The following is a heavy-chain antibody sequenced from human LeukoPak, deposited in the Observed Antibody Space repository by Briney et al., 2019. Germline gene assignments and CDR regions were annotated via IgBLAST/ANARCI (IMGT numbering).Heavy chain of an antibody. D-gene: IGHD6-19*01. Sequence: GGSLRLSCATSGFNFNSYGMHWVRQAPGKGLEWVAYIRYDGSNKYYADSVKGRFTISRDNSKNTLYLQMNSLRAEDTAVYYCAREPGIAVAGTKVLDYWGQGTLVLVSS. CDR3: AREPGIAVAGTKVLDY. CDR2: IRYDGSNK. J-gene: IGHJ4*02. CDR1: GFNFNSYG. V-gene: IGHV3-30*02.